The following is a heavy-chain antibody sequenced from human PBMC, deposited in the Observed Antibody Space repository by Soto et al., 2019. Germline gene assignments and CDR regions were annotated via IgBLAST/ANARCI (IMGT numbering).Heavy chain of an antibody. D-gene: IGHD6-13*01. CDR1: GGSFSGYY. CDR2: INHSGST. CDR3: ARAQRPCIAAGGTGGYFDY. J-gene: IGHJ4*02. V-gene: IGHV4-34*01. Sequence: QVQLQQWGAGLLKPSETLSLTCAVYGGSFSGYYWSWIRQPPGKGLEWIGEINHSGSTNYNPSLKSRGNISVDTSKYQFSLKLSSVTAADTSLYYCARAQRPCIAAGGTGGYFDYWGQGTLVTVSS.